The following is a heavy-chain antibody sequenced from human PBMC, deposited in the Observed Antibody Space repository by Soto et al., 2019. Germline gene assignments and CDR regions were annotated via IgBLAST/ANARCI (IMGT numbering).Heavy chain of an antibody. CDR2: ISAYNGNT. CDR1: GYTFTSYG. Sequence: ASVKVSCKASGYTFTSYGISWVRQAPGQGLEWMGWISAYNGNTNYAQKLQGRVTMTTDTSTSTAYMELRSLRSDDTAVYYCAGPCYDILNGYYIGHYYYYGMDVWGQGTTVTVSS. D-gene: IGHD3-9*01. V-gene: IGHV1-18*01. CDR3: AGPCYDILNGYYIGHYYYYGMDV. J-gene: IGHJ6*02.